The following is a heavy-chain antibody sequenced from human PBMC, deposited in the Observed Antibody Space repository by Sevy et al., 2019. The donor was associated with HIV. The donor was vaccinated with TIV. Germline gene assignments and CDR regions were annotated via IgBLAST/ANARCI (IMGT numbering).Heavy chain of an antibody. Sequence: GGSLRLSCAASGFTFSKYSMSWVRQPPGKGLEWVSTLSFGCGEINYEDSVKGRFTISRDNSKSSVYLQMNNLRPEEKAAYYCAREGCTRPHDYWGQGTLVTVSS. CDR2: LSFGCGEI. J-gene: IGHJ4*02. CDR1: GFTFSKYS. V-gene: IGHV3-23*01. D-gene: IGHD2-8*01. CDR3: AREGCTRPHDY.